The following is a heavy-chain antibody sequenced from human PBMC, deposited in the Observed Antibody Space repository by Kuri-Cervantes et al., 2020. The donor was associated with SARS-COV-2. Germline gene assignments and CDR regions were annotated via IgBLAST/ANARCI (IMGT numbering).Heavy chain of an antibody. V-gene: IGHV4-34*01. CDR3: ARWGDYYGSETAWFDP. J-gene: IGHJ5*02. CDR1: GGSFSDYS. D-gene: IGHD3-10*01. Sequence: GSLRLSCAVYGGSFSDYSWTWIRQPPGKGLEWIGEINHSGSTNYNPSLKSRVTISVDMSKNQFSLKLSSVTAADTAVYYCARWGDYYGSETAWFDPWGQGTLVTVSS. CDR2: INHSGST.